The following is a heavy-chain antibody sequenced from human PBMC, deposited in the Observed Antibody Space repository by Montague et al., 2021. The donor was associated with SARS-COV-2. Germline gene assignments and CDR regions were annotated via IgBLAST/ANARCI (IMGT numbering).Heavy chain of an antibody. D-gene: IGHD3-22*01. Sequence: SETLSLTCAVHGGSFSDYYWSWIRQAPGKGLEWIGEINHSGSTNYNPSLKSRVTISVDTSKNQFSLKLSSVTAADTAVYYCARVAPTITMIVVVVTGAGWYFDLWGRGTLVSVSA. J-gene: IGHJ2*01. CDR3: ARVAPTITMIVVVVTGAGWYFDL. CDR1: GGSFSDYY. V-gene: IGHV4-34*01. CDR2: INHSGST.